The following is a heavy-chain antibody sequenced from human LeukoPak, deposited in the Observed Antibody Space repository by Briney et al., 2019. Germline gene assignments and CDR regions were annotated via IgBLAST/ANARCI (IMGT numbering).Heavy chain of an antibody. Sequence: GGSLRLSCAASGFTFSSYSMNWVRQAPGKGLEWVANIKEDGSEKYYVDSVKGRFTISRDNAKNSLYLQMNSLRAEDTAVYFCARGGYSYGSFWFDPWGQGTLVTVSS. CDR3: ARGGYSYGSFWFDP. CDR2: IKEDGSEK. J-gene: IGHJ5*02. V-gene: IGHV3-7*04. CDR1: GFTFSSYS. D-gene: IGHD5-18*01.